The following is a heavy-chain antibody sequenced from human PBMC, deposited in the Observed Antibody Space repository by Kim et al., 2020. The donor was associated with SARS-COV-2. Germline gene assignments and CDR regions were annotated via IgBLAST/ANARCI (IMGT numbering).Heavy chain of an antibody. Sequence: SETLSLTCTVSGGSISSYYWSWIRQPPGKGLEWVGYIYYSGSTNYNPSPKSRVTISVDTSKNQSSLKLSSVTAADTAVYYCARRAIGYCSGGSCYSGFDYWGQRTLVTVSS. CDR3: ARRAIGYCSGGSCYSGFDY. D-gene: IGHD2-15*01. J-gene: IGHJ4*02. CDR1: GGSISSYY. V-gene: IGHV4-59*08. CDR2: IYYSGST.